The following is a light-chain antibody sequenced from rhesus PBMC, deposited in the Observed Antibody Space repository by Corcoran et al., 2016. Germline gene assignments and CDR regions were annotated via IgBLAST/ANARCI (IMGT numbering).Light chain of an antibody. CDR2: DAS. J-gene: IGKJ4*01. Sequence: EIVMTQSPATLSLSPGERATLSCRASQSVSSNLAWYQQKPGQAPRPLIYDASNRATGIPDRFSGSGSGTDFTLTISSLEPEEVGVYYCQQESNWPTFSGGTKVEIK. V-gene: IGKV3-35*01. CDR1: QSVSSN. CDR3: QQESNWPT.